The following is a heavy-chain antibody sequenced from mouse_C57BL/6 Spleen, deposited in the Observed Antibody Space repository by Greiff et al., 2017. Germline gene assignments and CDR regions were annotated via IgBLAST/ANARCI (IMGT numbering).Heavy chain of an antibody. J-gene: IGHJ2*01. V-gene: IGHV5-17*01. D-gene: IGHD1-1*01. CDR2: ISSGSSTI. CDR1: GFTFSDYG. Sequence: EVKLMESGGGLVKPGGSLKLSCAASGFTFSDYGMHWVRQAPEKGLEWVAYISSGSSTIYYADTVKGRFTISRDNAKNTLFLQMTSLRSEDTAMYYCARRDYGSSYNDYWGQGTTLTVSS. CDR3: ARRDYGSSYNDY.